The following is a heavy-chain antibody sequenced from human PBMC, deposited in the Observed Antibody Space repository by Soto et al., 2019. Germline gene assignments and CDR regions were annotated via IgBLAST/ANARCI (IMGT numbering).Heavy chain of an antibody. CDR1: GFTFDDYA. J-gene: IGHJ1*01. CDR3: VKDESINWYSGHFRH. V-gene: IGHV3-9*01. Sequence: SLRLSCASSGFTFDDYAMHWVRQVPWKGLEWVSGINWNSGSIGYGDSVKGRFAISRDNAKNSLHLQMNSLSAEDTAFYYCVKDESINWYSGHFRHWGQGTLVTVSS. D-gene: IGHD6-13*01. CDR2: INWNSGSI.